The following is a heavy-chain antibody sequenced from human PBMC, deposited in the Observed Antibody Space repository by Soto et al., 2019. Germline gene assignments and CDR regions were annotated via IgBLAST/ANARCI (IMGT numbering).Heavy chain of an antibody. CDR2: ISGRGDST. J-gene: IGHJ4*02. D-gene: IGHD1-20*01. CDR3: AKERDNGADRYYFDD. Sequence: PGVSLRLSGAAPGFTFSSYAMTWVLQATGKGLAWVSPISGRGDSTYYADSVKGRFTISRDQSKNTLYPKMHSLRAEDTAVYFCAKERDNGADRYYFDDWGQGTLVTVSS. CDR1: GFTFSSYA. V-gene: IGHV3-23*01.